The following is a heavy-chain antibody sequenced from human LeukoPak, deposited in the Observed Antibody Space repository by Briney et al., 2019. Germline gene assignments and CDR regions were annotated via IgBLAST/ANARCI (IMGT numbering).Heavy chain of an antibody. D-gene: IGHD1-26*01. CDR2: IDYTGST. Sequence: SETLSLTCTVSGGSISRDYWSWIRQPPGKGLEWIGYIDYTGSTNYNPSLKSRVTISVDTSKNQFSLKLSSVTAADTAVYYCARSRIVGATLGYWGQGTLVTVSS. J-gene: IGHJ4*02. CDR1: GGSISRDY. CDR3: ARSRIVGATLGY. V-gene: IGHV4-59*01.